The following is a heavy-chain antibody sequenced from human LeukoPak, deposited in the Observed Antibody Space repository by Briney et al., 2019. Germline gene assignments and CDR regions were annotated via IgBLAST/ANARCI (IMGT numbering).Heavy chain of an antibody. CDR2: TNHSGST. Sequence: PSETLSLTCAVYGGSFSGYYWSWIRQPPGKGLEWIGETNHSGSTNYNPSLKSRVTISVDTSKNQFSLKLSSVTAADTAVYYCAFGELWDLFDYWGQGTLVTVSS. V-gene: IGHV4-34*01. CDR3: AFGELWDLFDY. D-gene: IGHD3-10*01. J-gene: IGHJ4*02. CDR1: GGSFSGYY.